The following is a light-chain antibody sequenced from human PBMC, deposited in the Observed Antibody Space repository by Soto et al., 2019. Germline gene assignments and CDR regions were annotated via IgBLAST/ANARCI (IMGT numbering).Light chain of an antibody. Sequence: DIQMTQSPSSLSASVGDRVTITCRASQSISSYLNWYQQKPGKAPKLLIYAASSLQSGVPSRFSGSGSGTDFTLTISSLQPEDFAIYYCQQSFSTHALTFGGGTKVDIK. J-gene: IGKJ4*01. CDR2: AAS. CDR1: QSISSY. V-gene: IGKV1-39*01. CDR3: QQSFSTHALT.